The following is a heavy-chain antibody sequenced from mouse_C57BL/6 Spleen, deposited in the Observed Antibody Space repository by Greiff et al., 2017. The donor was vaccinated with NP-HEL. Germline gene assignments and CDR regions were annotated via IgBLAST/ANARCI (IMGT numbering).Heavy chain of an antibody. D-gene: IGHD1-1*01. Sequence: VQLQQSGPELVKPGASVKISCKASGYAFSSSWMNWVKQRPGKGLEWIGRIYPGDGDTNYNGKFKGKATLTADKSSSTAYMQLSSLTSEDSAVYFCARHPYYGSTYYAMDYWGQGTSVTVSS. V-gene: IGHV1-82*01. CDR3: ARHPYYGSTYYAMDY. J-gene: IGHJ4*01. CDR1: GYAFSSSW. CDR2: IYPGDGDT.